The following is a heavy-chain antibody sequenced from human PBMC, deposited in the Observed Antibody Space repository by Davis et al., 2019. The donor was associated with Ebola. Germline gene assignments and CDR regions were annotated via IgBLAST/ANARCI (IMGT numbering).Heavy chain of an antibody. D-gene: IGHD1-14*01. CDR3: AREREPDWYFDL. CDR1: GGSISSSSYY. J-gene: IGHJ2*01. V-gene: IGHV4-39*07. CDR2: IYYSGST. Sequence: PSETLSLTCTVSGGSISSSSYYWGWIRQPPGKGLEWIGSIYYSGSTYYNPSLKSRVTISVDTSTNQFSLKVSSVTAADTAVYYCAREREPDWYFDLWGRGTLVTVSS.